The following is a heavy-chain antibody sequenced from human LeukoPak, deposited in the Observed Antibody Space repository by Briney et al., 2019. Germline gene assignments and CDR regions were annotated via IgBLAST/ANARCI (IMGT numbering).Heavy chain of an antibody. CDR3: VITSATGPLDY. CDR2: ISGNGGNT. CDR1: GFTFSSNA. J-gene: IGHJ4*02. Sequence: GGSLRLSCAASGFTFSSNAMSWVRQAPGKGLEYVSAISGNGGNTYYADSLKGRFTISRDNSKNTLYLQMSSLRVEDTAVYYCVITSATGPLDYWGQGTLVTVSS. V-gene: IGHV3-64D*09. D-gene: IGHD6-6*01.